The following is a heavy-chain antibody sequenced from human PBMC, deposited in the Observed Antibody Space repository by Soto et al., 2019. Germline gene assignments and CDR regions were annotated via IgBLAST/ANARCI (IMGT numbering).Heavy chain of an antibody. D-gene: IGHD4-17*01. CDR3: ARAVYDFGEYDFSYFDT. V-gene: IGHV1-46*01. Sequence: QVQLVQSGADVRKPGASMKVSCTTSGYNFINHFIHWVRQAPGQGLEWMGLINPGDGGTRYAQKFQGRLTMTRDTSTNTVYMDPSSLRSEDTAVYYCARAVYDFGEYDFSYFDTWGQGTVFTVSS. CDR1: GYNFINHF. J-gene: IGHJ4*02. CDR2: INPGDGGT.